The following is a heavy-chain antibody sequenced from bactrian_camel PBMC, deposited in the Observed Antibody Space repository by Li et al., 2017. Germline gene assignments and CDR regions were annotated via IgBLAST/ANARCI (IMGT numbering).Heavy chain of an antibody. CDR3: AADESVESRACIVADELNN. CDR2: FRSSDGLA. J-gene: IGHJ4*01. D-gene: IGHD1*01. Sequence: HVQLVESGGASVQAGGSLRLSCTASGLEVKDNCVGWFRQPPGKEREGVATFRSSDGLASYADSVKGRFTISYDSPKFTLYLEMNTLKPEDTAMYFCAADESVESRACIVADELNNWGQGTQVTVS. V-gene: IGHV3S63*01. CDR1: GLEVKDNC.